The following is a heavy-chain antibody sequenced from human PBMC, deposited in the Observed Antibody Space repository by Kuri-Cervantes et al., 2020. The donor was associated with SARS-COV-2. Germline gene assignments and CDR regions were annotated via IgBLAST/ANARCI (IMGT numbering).Heavy chain of an antibody. CDR2: IFFSGST. V-gene: IGHV4-39*01. CDR3: AGHLPLETYGDYEDYFDY. Sequence: SETLSLTCTVAGGSISSSSYYWGWIRQPPGKGLEWIGSIFFSGSTYYNPSLKSRVTISVDTSKNQFSLKLSSVTAADTAMYYCAGHLPLETYGDYEDYFDYWGQGTLVTVSS. J-gene: IGHJ4*02. CDR1: GGSISSSSYY. D-gene: IGHD4-17*01.